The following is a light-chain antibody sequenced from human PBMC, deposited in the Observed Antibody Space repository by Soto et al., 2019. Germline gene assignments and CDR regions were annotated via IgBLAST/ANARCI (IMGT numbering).Light chain of an antibody. CDR2: AAS. J-gene: IGKJ5*01. CDR1: QSVSSY. CDR3: QQAYSFPIT. V-gene: IGKV1D-12*01. Sequence: SRGKRATLSCRASQSVSSYLAWYQHKPGRAPELLIHAASSLQSGVPSRFSGSGSGTDFTLTINSLQPEDFATYYCQQAYSFPITFGQGTRLE.